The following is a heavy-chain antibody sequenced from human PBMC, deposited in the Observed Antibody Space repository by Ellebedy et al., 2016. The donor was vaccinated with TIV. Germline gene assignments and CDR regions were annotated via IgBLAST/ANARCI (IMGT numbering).Heavy chain of an antibody. CDR1: GFSFSRYS. J-gene: IGHJ4*02. V-gene: IGHV3-21*01. Sequence: GESLKISCAVSGFSFSRYSMNWVRPAPGKGLEWVSSISGSSSYMYYADSVKGRFTISSDNAKSSLYLQMNSLRAEDTATYYCARDYYGSGSYYCDYWGQGTLVTVSS. CDR2: ISGSSSYM. CDR3: ARDYYGSGSYYCDY. D-gene: IGHD3-10*01.